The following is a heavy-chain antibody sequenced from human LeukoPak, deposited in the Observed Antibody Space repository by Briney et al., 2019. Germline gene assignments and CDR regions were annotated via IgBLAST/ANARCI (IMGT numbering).Heavy chain of an antibody. V-gene: IGHV1-2*02. CDR2: INPNSGGT. CDR1: GYTFTGYY. Sequence: ASVKVSCKTSGYTFTGYYMHWVRQAPGQGLEWMGWINPNSGGTNYAQKFQGRVTMTRDTSISTAYMELSRLRSDDTAVYYCARGTTIFAHYYYYYMDVWGKGTTVTVSS. D-gene: IGHD3-3*01. CDR3: ARGTTIFAHYYYYYMDV. J-gene: IGHJ6*03.